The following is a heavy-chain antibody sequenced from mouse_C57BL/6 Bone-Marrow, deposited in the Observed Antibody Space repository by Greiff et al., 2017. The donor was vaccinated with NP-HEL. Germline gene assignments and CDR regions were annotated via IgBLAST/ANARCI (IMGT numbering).Heavy chain of an antibody. CDR2: ISNLAYSI. V-gene: IGHV5-15*01. CDR1: GFTFSDYG. CDR3: ARLLGFAY. Sequence: EVMLVESGGGLVQPGGSLKLSCAASGFTFSDYGMAWVRQAPRKGPEWVAFISNLAYSIYYADTVTGRFTISRENAKNTLYLEMSSLRSEDTAMYYCARLLGFAYWGQGTLVTVSA. J-gene: IGHJ3*01.